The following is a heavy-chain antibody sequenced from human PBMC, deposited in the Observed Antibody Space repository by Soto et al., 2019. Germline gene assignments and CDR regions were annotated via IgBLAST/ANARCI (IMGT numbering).Heavy chain of an antibody. CDR2: IWYDGSNK. Sequence: GGSLRLSCAASGFTFSSYGMHWVRQAPGKGLEWVAVIWYDGSNKYYADSVKGRFTISRDNSKNTLYLQMNSLRAEDTVVYYCARDRVATHFYGMDVWGQGTTVTVSS. J-gene: IGHJ6*02. V-gene: IGHV3-33*01. CDR3: ARDRVATHFYGMDV. D-gene: IGHD5-12*01. CDR1: GFTFSSYG.